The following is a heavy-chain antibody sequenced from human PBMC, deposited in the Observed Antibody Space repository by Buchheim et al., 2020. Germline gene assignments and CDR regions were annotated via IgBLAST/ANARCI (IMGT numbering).Heavy chain of an antibody. J-gene: IGHJ4*02. CDR2: IYSSGST. D-gene: IGHD3-22*01. CDR1: GGSISSGGYY. V-gene: IGHV4-31*03. Sequence: QVQLQESGPGLVKPSQTLSLTCTVSGGSISSGGYYWSWIRQPPGKGLEWIGHIYSSGSTYYNPSLKSRVTISVDTSKNQFSLKLSSVTAADTAVYYCARGVHYYYSSGYYEGAGFDYWGQGTL. CDR3: ARGVHYYYSSGYYEGAGFDY.